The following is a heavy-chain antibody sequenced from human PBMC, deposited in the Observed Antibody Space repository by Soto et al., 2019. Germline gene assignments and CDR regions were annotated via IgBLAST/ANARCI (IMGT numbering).Heavy chain of an antibody. Sequence: QVQLVESGGGVVQPGRSLRLSCATSGFTFSRHGMHWVRQAPGKGLEWVASIWYDGSNENHADSVKGRFSISRDNLKNTLYLQMNSLRAEDTAVYYCARDRVGLAVPGADYWGQGILVTVSS. V-gene: IGHV3-33*01. D-gene: IGHD6-19*01. CDR1: GFTFSRHG. CDR2: IWYDGSNE. J-gene: IGHJ4*02. CDR3: ARDRVGLAVPGADY.